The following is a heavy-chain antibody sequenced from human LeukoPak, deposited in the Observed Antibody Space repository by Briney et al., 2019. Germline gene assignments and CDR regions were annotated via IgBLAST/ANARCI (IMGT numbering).Heavy chain of an antibody. V-gene: IGHV3-43*02. CDR3: ARFRAATTRFDY. CDR2: ISGDGGRT. J-gene: IGHJ4*02. D-gene: IGHD1/OR15-1a*01. CDR1: GFTFGDYA. Sequence: AGGSLRLSCAASGFTFGDYAMHWVRQAPGKGPEWVSLISGDGGRTKYADSVKGRFAISRDNSKNTLYLEMNSLRPEDTAVYYCARFRAATTRFDYWGQGTLVTVSS.